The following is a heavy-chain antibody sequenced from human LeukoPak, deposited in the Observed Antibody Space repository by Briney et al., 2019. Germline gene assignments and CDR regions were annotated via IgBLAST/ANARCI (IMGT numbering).Heavy chain of an antibody. CDR3: AREGNSYKIRTFDY. J-gene: IGHJ4*02. Sequence: GGSLRLSCTASGFTFSNYGMHWVRQSPDKGLEWVAFIQHDGIDKYYRDSVKGRFTISRDNSKKKVYLEMNSLRPEDTALYYCAREGNSYKIRTFDYWGQGTLVTVSS. V-gene: IGHV3-30*02. CDR1: GFTFSNYG. CDR2: IQHDGIDK. D-gene: IGHD3-10*01.